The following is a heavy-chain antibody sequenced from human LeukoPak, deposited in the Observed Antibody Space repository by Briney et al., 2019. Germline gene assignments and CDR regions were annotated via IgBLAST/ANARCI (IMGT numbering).Heavy chain of an antibody. V-gene: IGHV4-59*01. CDR1: GGSISSYH. Sequence: PSETLSLTCTVSGGSISSYHWSWIRQPPGKGLECIGYIYSSGSTNYSPSLKSRVTISVDTSKNQFSLKLSSVAAADTAVYYCARARNYYDSSGFYYEGDAFDIWGQGTMVTVPS. J-gene: IGHJ3*02. CDR2: IYSSGST. CDR3: ARARNYYDSSGFYYEGDAFDI. D-gene: IGHD3-22*01.